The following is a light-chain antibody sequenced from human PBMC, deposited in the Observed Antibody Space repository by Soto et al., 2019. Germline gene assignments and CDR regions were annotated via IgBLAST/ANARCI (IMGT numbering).Light chain of an antibody. CDR3: QQYNNWPAIT. CDR1: QGVSSSY. J-gene: IGKJ5*01. V-gene: IGKV3-20*01. CDR2: GAS. Sequence: EIVLTQSPGTLSLSPGERATLSCRASQGVSSSYLAWYQQKPGQAPRLLIYGASSRATGIPDRFSGSGSGTEFNLTISSLQSEDFAVYYCQQYNNWPAITFGQGTRLEIK.